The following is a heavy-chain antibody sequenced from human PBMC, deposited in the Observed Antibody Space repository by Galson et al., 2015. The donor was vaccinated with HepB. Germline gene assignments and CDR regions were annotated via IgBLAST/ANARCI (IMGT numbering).Heavy chain of an antibody. J-gene: IGHJ4*02. D-gene: IGHD3-9*01. CDR1: GGSFSGYY. Sequence: LSLTCAVYGGSFSGYYWSWIRQPRGKGLEWIGEINHSGSTNYNPSLKSRVTISVDTSKNQFSLKLSSVTAADTAVYYCAARGLRYFDWLLFRGFGYWGQGTLVTVPS. V-gene: IGHV4-34*01. CDR3: AARGLRYFDWLLFRGFGY. CDR2: INHSGST.